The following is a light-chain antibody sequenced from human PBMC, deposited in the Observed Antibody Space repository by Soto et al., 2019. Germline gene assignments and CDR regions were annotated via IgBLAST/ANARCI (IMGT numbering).Light chain of an antibody. CDR3: QQYKSYLWT. CDR2: LAS. V-gene: IGKV1-5*03. CDR1: QSISSW. Sequence: DIQMTQSPSTLSASVGDRVTITCRASQSISSWLAWYQQKPGKAPKILINLASILESGVPSRFSGSGSGTEFTLTISSLQPDDFATDYCQQYKSYLWTCGQGTKVEIK. J-gene: IGKJ1*01.